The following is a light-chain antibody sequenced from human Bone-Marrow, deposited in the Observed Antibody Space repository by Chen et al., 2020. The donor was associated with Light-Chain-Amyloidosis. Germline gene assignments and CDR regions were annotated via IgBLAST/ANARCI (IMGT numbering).Light chain of an antibody. CDR1: QTISSNY. J-gene: IGKJ4*01. Sequence: EIVLTPSPGTLSLSPGEGANLSCRASQTISSNYLTWYQHTFGQAPRLLIYGSSSRATGIPDRFTGSGSGTDFTLTINRLEPEDFAMYYCQQYGTSPLTFGGGTKVEIK. V-gene: IGKV3-20*01. CDR3: QQYGTSPLT. CDR2: GSS.